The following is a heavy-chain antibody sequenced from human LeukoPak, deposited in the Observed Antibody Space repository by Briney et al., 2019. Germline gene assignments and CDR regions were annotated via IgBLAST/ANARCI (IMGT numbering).Heavy chain of an antibody. CDR1: GFTVSSNY. CDR3: ARAEAGSYFAFDI. CDR2: IYSGGGT. J-gene: IGHJ3*02. Sequence: GGSLRLSCAASGFTVSSNYMTWVRQDPGKGLEWVSVIYSGGGTYYADSVKGRFTISRDNSKNTLYLQMNSLRAEDTAVYYCARAEAGSYFAFDIWGPGTMVTVSS. V-gene: IGHV3-53*01. D-gene: IGHD3-10*01.